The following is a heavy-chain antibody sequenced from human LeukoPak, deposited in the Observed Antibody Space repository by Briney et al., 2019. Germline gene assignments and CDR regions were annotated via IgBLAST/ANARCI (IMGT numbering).Heavy chain of an antibody. D-gene: IGHD6-13*01. V-gene: IGHV5-51*01. J-gene: IGHJ3*02. CDR3: ARQAYSSSWCGAFDI. CDR1: GYSFTSYW. Sequence: GESLKISCKGSGYSFTSYWIGWVRHMPGKGLEWMGIIYPGDSDTRYSPSFQGQVTISADKSISTAYLQWSSLKASDTAMYYCARQAYSSSWCGAFDIWGQGTMVTVSS. CDR2: IYPGDSDT.